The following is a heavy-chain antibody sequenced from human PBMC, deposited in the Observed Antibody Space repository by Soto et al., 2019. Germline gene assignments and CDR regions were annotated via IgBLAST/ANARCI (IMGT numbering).Heavy chain of an antibody. J-gene: IGHJ6*02. Sequence: ASVKVSCKASGGTFSSYAISWVRQAPGQGLEWMGGIIPIFGTANCAQKFQGRVTITADKSTSTAYMELSSLRSEDTAVYYCARDTAMANYYYGMDVWGQGTTVTVSS. D-gene: IGHD5-18*01. CDR3: ARDTAMANYYYGMDV. CDR2: IIPIFGTA. V-gene: IGHV1-69*06. CDR1: GGTFSSYA.